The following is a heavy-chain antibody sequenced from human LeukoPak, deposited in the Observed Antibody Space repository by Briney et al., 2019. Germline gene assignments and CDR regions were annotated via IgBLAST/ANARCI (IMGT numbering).Heavy chain of an antibody. V-gene: IGHV4-39*07. Sequence: PSETLSLTCTVSGGSISSSSYYWGWIRQPPGKGLEWIGSIYYSGSTYYNPSLKSRVTISVDTSKNQFSLKLSSVTAADTAVYYCARVPPGGYDYYYFDYWGQGTLVTVSS. D-gene: IGHD5-12*01. CDR3: ARVPPGGYDYYYFDY. CDR1: GGSISSSSYY. CDR2: IYYSGST. J-gene: IGHJ4*02.